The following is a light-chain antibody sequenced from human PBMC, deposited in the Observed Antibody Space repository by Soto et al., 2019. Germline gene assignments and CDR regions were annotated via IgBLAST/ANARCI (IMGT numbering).Light chain of an antibody. J-gene: IGKJ4*01. Sequence: EIVMTQSPATVSVSPGERATLSCRASESASRNLAWYQQKPGQAPRLIIYGASTRATGIPARFSGSGSGTEFTLTISSMQSEDFAGYYCQQFQKWPLTFGGGTNVEIK. CDR3: QQFQKWPLT. CDR1: ESASRN. V-gene: IGKV3-15*01. CDR2: GAS.